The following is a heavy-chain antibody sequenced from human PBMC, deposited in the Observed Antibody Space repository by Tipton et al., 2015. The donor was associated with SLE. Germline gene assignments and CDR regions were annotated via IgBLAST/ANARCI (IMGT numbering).Heavy chain of an antibody. J-gene: IGHJ6*02. CDR2: INHSGST. D-gene: IGHD1-14*01. Sequence: TLSLTCAVYGGSFSGYYWSWIRQPPGKGLEWIGEINHSGSTNYNPSLKSRVTISVDTSKNQFSLKLSSVTAADTAVYYCARQGSEDAPGDYYGMDVWGQGTTVTVSS. V-gene: IGHV4-34*01. CDR3: ARQGSEDAPGDYYGMDV. CDR1: GGSFSGYY.